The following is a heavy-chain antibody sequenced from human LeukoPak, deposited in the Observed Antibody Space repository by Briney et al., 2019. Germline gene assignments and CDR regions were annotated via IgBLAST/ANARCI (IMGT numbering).Heavy chain of an antibody. V-gene: IGHV3-53*01. Sequence: GGSLRLSCAASGFTVSSNYMSWVRRAPGKGLEWVSVIYSGGSTYYADSVKGRFTISRDNSKSTVYLQMNGLSAEDTAVYYCATYQQIGKDDYWGQGTLVTVSS. J-gene: IGHJ4*02. CDR1: GFTVSSNY. CDR3: ATYQQIGKDDY. CDR2: IYSGGST. D-gene: IGHD1-26*01.